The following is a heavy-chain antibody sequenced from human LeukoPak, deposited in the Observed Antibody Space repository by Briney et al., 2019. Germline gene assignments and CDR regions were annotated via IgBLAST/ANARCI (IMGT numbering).Heavy chain of an antibody. CDR3: ARDGTSVTTEYYYYYYYMDV. D-gene: IGHD4-17*01. J-gene: IGHJ6*03. V-gene: IGHV1-69*06. CDR1: GGTFSNYA. Sequence: SVKVSCKASGGTFSNYAISWVRQAPGQGLEWMGGIIPIFGTANYAQKFRGRVTITADKSTRTAYMELSSLRSEDTAVYYCARDGTSVTTEYYYYYYYMDVWGKGTTVTISS. CDR2: IIPIFGTA.